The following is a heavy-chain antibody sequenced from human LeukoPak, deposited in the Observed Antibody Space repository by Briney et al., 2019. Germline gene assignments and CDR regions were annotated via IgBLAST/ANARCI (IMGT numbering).Heavy chain of an antibody. CDR1: GFIFSSYA. J-gene: IGHJ4*02. D-gene: IGHD5-12*01. CDR2: ISYDGTKT. Sequence: PGGSLRLSCAASGFIFSSYAIHWVRQAPGKGLEWVAVISYDGTKTYYADSVKGRFTISRDNSRNMVFLQKNTLRPEDTAVYYCARVLRGYSGYFYYWGQGTLVTVSS. CDR3: ARVLRGYSGYFYY. V-gene: IGHV3-30-3*01.